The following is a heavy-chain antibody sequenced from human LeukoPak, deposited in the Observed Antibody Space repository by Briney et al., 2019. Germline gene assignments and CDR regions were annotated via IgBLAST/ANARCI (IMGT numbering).Heavy chain of an antibody. CDR2: IKQDGSEK. CDR3: ARLANWAFDY. Sequence: GRSLRLSCAASGFTFSSYGMHWVRQAPGKGLEWVANIKQDGSEKYYVDSVKGRFTISRDNAKNSLYLQMNSLRAEDTAVYYCARLANWAFDYWGQGTLVTVSS. J-gene: IGHJ4*02. D-gene: IGHD7-27*01. V-gene: IGHV3-7*01. CDR1: GFTFSSYG.